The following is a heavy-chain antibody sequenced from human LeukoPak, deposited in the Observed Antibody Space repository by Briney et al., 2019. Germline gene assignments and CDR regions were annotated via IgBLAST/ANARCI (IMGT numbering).Heavy chain of an antibody. D-gene: IGHD4-17*01. CDR2: ISSSSSTI. CDR1: GFTFSSYS. CDR3: ARIHDYGDSP. J-gene: IGHJ4*02. Sequence: PGGSLRLSCAASGFTFSSYSMNWVRQAPGKGLEWVSYISSSSSTIYYADSVKGRFTISRDNAKNSLYLQMNSLRAEDTAVYYCARIHDYGDSPWGQGTLVTVSS. V-gene: IGHV3-48*04.